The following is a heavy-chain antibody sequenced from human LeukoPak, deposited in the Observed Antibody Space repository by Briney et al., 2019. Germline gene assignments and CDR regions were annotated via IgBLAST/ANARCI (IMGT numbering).Heavy chain of an antibody. CDR3: VRGDSRDY. V-gene: IGHV3-21*01. CDR1: GFTFSSYT. Sequence: GGSLRLSCAASGFTFSSYTMNWVRQAPGKGLEWVSSIPDNGAYSHHADSVKGRFTISRDNARNSLYLDVRNLGAEDTAVYYCVRGDSRDYWGQGTLVTVSS. J-gene: IGHJ4*02. CDR2: IPDNGAYS. D-gene: IGHD6-13*01.